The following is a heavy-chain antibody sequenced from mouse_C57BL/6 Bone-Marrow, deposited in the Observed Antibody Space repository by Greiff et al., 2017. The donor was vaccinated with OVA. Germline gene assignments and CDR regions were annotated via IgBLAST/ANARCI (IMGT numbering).Heavy chain of an antibody. D-gene: IGHD2-2*01. CDR3: ARRSTWLRRRGYAMDY. V-gene: IGHV1-50*01. CDR1: GYTFTSYW. CDR2: IDPSDSYT. Sequence: QVQLQQPGAELVKPGASVKLSCKASGYTFTSYWMQWVKQRPGQGLEWIGAIDPSDSYTNYNQKFKGKATLTVDTSSSTAYMQLSSLTSEDSAVYYCARRSTWLRRRGYAMDYWGQGTSVTVSS. J-gene: IGHJ4*01.